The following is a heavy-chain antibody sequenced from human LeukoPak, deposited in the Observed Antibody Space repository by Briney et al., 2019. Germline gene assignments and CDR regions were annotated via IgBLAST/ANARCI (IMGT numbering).Heavy chain of an antibody. D-gene: IGHD2-2*01. V-gene: IGHV4-30-2*01. CDR2: IYHSGST. CDR1: GGSISSGGYY. J-gene: IGHJ5*02. CDR3: ARLVIVVGRIDP. Sequence: SETLSLTCTVSGGSISSGGYYWSWIRQPPGKGLEWIGYIYHSGSTNYNPSLKSRVTISVDTSKSQFSLKLSSVTAADTAVYYCARLVIVVGRIDPWGQGTLVTVSS.